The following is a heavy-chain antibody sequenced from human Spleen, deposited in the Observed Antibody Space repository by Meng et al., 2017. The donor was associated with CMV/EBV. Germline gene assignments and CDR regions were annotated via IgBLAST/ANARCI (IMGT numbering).Heavy chain of an antibody. CDR1: TEIA. D-gene: IGHD3-3*01. Sequence: TEIAMHWVRQTHGKGLEWMGGFDPEDGETIYAQKFQGRVTMTEDTSTDTAYMELSSLRSEDTAVYYCATVLEWLQSGDYYYYGMDVWGQGTTVTVSS. CDR3: ATVLEWLQSGDYYYYGMDV. J-gene: IGHJ6*02. CDR2: FDPEDGET. V-gene: IGHV1-24*01.